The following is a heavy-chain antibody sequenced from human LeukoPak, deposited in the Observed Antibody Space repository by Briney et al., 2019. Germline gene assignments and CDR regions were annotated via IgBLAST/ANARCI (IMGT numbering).Heavy chain of an antibody. CDR2: IYLGDFET. Sequence: GESLKISCKGSGYSFTSHWIGWVRQMPGKGLEWMGIIYLGDFETRYGPSFQGQVTISADKSISTAYLQWSSLKASDTAMYYCARHPSYTSGWPLDYWGQGTLVTVSS. V-gene: IGHV5-51*01. D-gene: IGHD6-19*01. CDR1: GYSFTSHW. J-gene: IGHJ4*02. CDR3: ARHPSYTSGWPLDY.